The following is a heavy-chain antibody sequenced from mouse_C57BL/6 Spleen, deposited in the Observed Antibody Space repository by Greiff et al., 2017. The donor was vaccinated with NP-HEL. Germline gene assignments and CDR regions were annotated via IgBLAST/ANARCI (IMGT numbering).Heavy chain of an antibody. J-gene: IGHJ4*01. V-gene: IGHV5-4*01. D-gene: IGHD2-13*01. Sequence: EVQLVESGGGLVKPGGSLKLSCAASGFTFSSYAMSWVRQTPEKRLEWVATISDGGSYTYYPDNVKGRFTISRDNAKNNLYLQMSHLKSEDTAMYYCARDDWYYAMDYWGQGTSVTVSS. CDR2: ISDGGSYT. CDR1: GFTFSSYA. CDR3: ARDDWYYAMDY.